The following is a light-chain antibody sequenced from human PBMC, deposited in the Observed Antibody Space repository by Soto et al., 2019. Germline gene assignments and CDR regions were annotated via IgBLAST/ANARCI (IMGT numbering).Light chain of an antibody. J-gene: IGKJ3*01. Sequence: IVLTHSPATLSLSPGERSTLSCRASQSVSKYLAWYQQRPGQAPRLIIYDASNRAPGIPARFSGSGSGTDFTLSISSLEPEDFAVYFCQQRSNWLFGPGTKVDIK. V-gene: IGKV3-11*01. CDR3: QQRSNWL. CDR1: QSVSKY. CDR2: DAS.